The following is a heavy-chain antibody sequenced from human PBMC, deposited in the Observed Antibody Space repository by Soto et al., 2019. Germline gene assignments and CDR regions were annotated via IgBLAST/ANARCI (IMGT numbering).Heavy chain of an antibody. J-gene: IGHJ6*02. CDR1: GYTFSMYA. D-gene: IGHD1-1*01. CDR3: ARGKGMEENYFYYGLDI. Sequence: GASVKVSCKASGYTFSMYAMHWVRQAPGQSLEWMGWLNGGTGQTRYSQKFQDRVIITRDTSASTGYMELSSLTSEDTAVYYCARGKGMEENYFYYGLDIWGQGTTVTVSS. CDR2: LNGGTGQT. V-gene: IGHV1-3*01.